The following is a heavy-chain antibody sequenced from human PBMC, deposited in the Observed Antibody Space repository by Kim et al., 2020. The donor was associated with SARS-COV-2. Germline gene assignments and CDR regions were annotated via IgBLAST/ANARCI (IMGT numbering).Heavy chain of an antibody. CDR2: INHSGST. CDR3: ASGRSTTGTTLDYGMDV. CDR1: GGSFSGYY. Sequence: SETLSLTCAVYGGSFSGYYWSWIRQPPGKGLEWIGEINHSGSTNYNPSLKSRVTISVDTSKNQFSLKLSSVTAADTAVYYCASGRSTTGTTLDYGMDVWGQGTTVTVSS. V-gene: IGHV4-34*01. J-gene: IGHJ6*02. D-gene: IGHD1-1*01.